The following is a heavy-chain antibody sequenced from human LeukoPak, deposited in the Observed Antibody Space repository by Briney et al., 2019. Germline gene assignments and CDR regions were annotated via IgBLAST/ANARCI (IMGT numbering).Heavy chain of an antibody. CDR1: GGSISSGGYY. V-gene: IGHV4-31*03. D-gene: IGHD1-26*01. J-gene: IGHJ4*02. CDR3: ARWYSGSYRIDY. Sequence: TLSLTCTVSGGSISSGGYYWSWIRQHPGKGLEWIGYISYTGSTSYNPSLKSRVTISVDTSKNQFSLKLSSVTAADTAVYYCARWYSGSYRIDYWGQGILVTVSS. CDR2: ISYTGST.